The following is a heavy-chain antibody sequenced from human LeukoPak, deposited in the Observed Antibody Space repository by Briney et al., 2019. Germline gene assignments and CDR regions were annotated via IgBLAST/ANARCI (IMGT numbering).Heavy chain of an antibody. J-gene: IGHJ4*02. CDR1: GGSISNYY. CDR2: IYTSGGT. D-gene: IGHD1-26*01. Sequence: SETLSLTCTVSGGSISNYYWTWIRQPAGKGLEWIGRIYTSGGTNYNPSLKSRVTMSVDTSKNQFSLKLSSVTAADTAVYYCARDEGIVGAPDYWGQGTLVTVSS. CDR3: ARDEGIVGAPDY. V-gene: IGHV4-4*07.